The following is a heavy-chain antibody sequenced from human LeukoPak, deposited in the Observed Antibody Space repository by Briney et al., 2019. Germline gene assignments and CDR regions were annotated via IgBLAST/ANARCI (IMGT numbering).Heavy chain of an antibody. J-gene: IGHJ4*02. CDR2: SIPIFGTA. Sequence: SVKVSCKASGGTFSSYAISWVRQAPGQGLEWMGGSIPIFGTANYAQKFQGRVTITADKSTSTAYMELSSLRSEDTAVYYCASLYSSSWPPREDYFDYWGQGTLVTVSS. V-gene: IGHV1-69*06. CDR1: GGTFSSYA. CDR3: ASLYSSSWPPREDYFDY. D-gene: IGHD6-13*01.